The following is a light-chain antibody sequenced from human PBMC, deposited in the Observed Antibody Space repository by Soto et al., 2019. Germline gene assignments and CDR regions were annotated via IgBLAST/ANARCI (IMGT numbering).Light chain of an antibody. CDR3: QAWDSSPHVV. Sequence: SYELTQPPSVSVSPGQTASITCSGNKLGDKYAYWYQQKPGQSPVLVIYQDSKRPSGIPERFSGSNSGNTATLTISGTQAIDEADYYCQAWDSSPHVVFGGGTKLTVL. CDR2: QDS. CDR1: KLGDKY. J-gene: IGLJ2*01. V-gene: IGLV3-1*01.